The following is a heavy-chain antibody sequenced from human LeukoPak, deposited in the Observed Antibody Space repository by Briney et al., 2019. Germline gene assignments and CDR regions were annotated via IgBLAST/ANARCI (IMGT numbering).Heavy chain of an antibody. J-gene: IGHJ5*02. V-gene: IGHV1-69*13. Sequence: RASVKVSCKASGGTFSSYAISWVRQAPGQGLEWMGGIIPIFGTANYAQKFQGRVTITADESTSTAYMELSSLRSEDTAVYYCARDTGSYYGNWFDPWGQGTLVTVSS. CDR3: ARDTGSYYGNWFDP. CDR1: GGTFSSYA. CDR2: IIPIFGTA. D-gene: IGHD1-26*01.